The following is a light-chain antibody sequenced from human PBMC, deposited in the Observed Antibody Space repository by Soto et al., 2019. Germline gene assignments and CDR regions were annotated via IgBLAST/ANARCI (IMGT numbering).Light chain of an antibody. CDR3: GSYTSATTWV. V-gene: IGLV2-14*03. J-gene: IGLJ3*02. Sequence: QSALTQPASVSGSPGQSITISCTGSSSDIGRYNYVSWYQQLPGKAPKLIIYEVSNRPSGVSDRFSGSKSGNTASLSISWLQTEDEADYYCGSYTSATTWVFGGGTKLTVL. CDR1: SSDIGRYNY. CDR2: EVS.